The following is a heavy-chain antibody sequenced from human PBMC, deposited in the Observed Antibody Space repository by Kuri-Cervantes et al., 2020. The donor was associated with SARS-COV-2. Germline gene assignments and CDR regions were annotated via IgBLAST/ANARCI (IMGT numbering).Heavy chain of an antibody. V-gene: IGHV5-10-1*01. Sequence: GEYLTISCKGSGHSFTSYWISWVRHMPGKGREWMGWIDPSDSYTNYSPSFQDHVTISADKSISTAYLQGSSLKTSVTAMYYCARHGVAPCQGGIFYDIDHWGQGTLVTVSS. CDR2: IDPSDSYT. CDR3: ARHGVAPCQGGIFYDIDH. J-gene: IGHJ4*02. CDR1: GHSFTSYW. D-gene: IGHD2-15*01.